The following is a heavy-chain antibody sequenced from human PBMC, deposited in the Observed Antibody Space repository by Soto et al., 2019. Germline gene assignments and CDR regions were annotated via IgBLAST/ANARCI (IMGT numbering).Heavy chain of an antibody. CDR2: IWYDGSNK. Sequence: VQLVESGGGVVQPGRSLRLSCAASGFTFSSYGMHWVRQAPGKGLEWVAVIWYDGSNKYYADSVKGRFTISRDNSKNTLYLQMNSLRAEATAVYYCARDFGGTLRAFDYWGQGTLVTVSS. D-gene: IGHD3-3*01. CDR3: ARDFGGTLRAFDY. V-gene: IGHV3-33*01. J-gene: IGHJ4*02. CDR1: GFTFSSYG.